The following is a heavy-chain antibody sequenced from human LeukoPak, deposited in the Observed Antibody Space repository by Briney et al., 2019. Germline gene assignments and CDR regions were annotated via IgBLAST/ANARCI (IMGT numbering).Heavy chain of an antibody. J-gene: IGHJ4*02. CDR1: GFTFSSYE. CDR3: ARVQRGIAVALDY. CDR2: ISTTGSSI. V-gene: IGHV3-48*03. Sequence: GGSLRLSCAASGFTFSSYEMNWVRQAPGKVLEWVSYISTTGSSIYYADSVKGRFTISRDNGKNLLYLQMNSLRAEDTAVYYCARVQRGIAVALDYWGQGTLATVSS. D-gene: IGHD6-19*01.